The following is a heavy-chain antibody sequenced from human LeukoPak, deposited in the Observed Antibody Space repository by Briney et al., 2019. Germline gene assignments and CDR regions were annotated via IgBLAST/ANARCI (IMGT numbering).Heavy chain of an antibody. V-gene: IGHV1-2*02. CDR3: ARDNRLGARWGFDY. Sequence: ASVKVSCKASGYTFTDYYMHWVRQAPGQGLEWMGWINPNSGGTNYAQKFQGRVTMTRDTSISTAYMELSRLRSGDTAVYYCARDNRLGARWGFDYWGQGTLVTVSS. D-gene: IGHD1-26*01. J-gene: IGHJ4*02. CDR2: INPNSGGT. CDR1: GYTFTDYY.